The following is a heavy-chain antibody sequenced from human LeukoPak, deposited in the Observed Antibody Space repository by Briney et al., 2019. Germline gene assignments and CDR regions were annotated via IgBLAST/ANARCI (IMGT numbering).Heavy chain of an antibody. J-gene: IGHJ5*02. CDR3: ARNQSQGFGESLQRYFDP. V-gene: IGHV4-39*02. CDR2: IYYSGST. Sequence: KPSETLSLTCTVSGGSISSSSYYWGWIRQPPGKGLEWIGSIYYSGSTHYNPSFKSRVTISVDTSKNHFSLNLKFVTAEDTAVYFCARNQSQGFGESLQRYFDPWGQGTLVSVSS. CDR1: GGSISSSSYY. D-gene: IGHD3-10*01.